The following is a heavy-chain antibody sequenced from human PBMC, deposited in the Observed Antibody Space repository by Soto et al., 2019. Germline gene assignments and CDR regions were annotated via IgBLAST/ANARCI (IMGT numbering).Heavy chain of an antibody. CDR1: GGSISSGFYY. D-gene: IGHD3-9*01. V-gene: IGHV4-31*03. CDR2: ISYSGST. CDR3: ARAPYFDVLTAPFDS. Sequence: PSETLSLTCTVSGGSISSGFYYWSWIRQHPGEGLEWIGYISYSGSTYYNPSLKSRVAISVDTSKIQFSLKLSSVTAADTAVYYCARAPYFDVLTAPFDSWGQGALVTVSS. J-gene: IGHJ4*02.